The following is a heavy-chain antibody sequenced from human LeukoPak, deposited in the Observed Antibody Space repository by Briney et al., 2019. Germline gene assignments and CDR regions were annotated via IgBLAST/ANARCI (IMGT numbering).Heavy chain of an antibody. D-gene: IGHD6-19*01. Sequence: GRSLRLSCAASGFTFSSYGMHWVRQAPGKGLEWVAFIRYDGSNKYYADSVKGRFTISRDNSKNTLYLQMNSLRAEDTAVYYCAKERDLYSSGWYFSNWGQGTLVTVSS. CDR2: IRYDGSNK. CDR1: GFTFSSYG. V-gene: IGHV3-30*02. J-gene: IGHJ4*02. CDR3: AKERDLYSSGWYFSN.